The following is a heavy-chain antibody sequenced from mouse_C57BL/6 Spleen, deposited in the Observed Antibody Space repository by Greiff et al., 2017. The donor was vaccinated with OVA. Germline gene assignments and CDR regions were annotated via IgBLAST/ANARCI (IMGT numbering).Heavy chain of an antibody. J-gene: IGHJ4*01. V-gene: IGHV5-9-1*02. CDR2: ISSGGDYI. Sequence: DVKLQESGEGLVKPGGSLKLSCAASGFTFSSYAMSWVRQTPEKRLEWVAYISSGGDYIYYADTVKGRFTISRDNARNTLYLQMSSLKSEDTAMYYCTREDDYDTMDYWGQGTSVTVSS. D-gene: IGHD2-4*01. CDR3: TREDDYDTMDY. CDR1: GFTFSSYA.